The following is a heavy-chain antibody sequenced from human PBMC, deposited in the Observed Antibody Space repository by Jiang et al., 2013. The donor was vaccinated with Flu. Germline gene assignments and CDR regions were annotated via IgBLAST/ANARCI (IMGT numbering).Heavy chain of an antibody. CDR3: ARDTVVVPAAMAPYYYGMDV. CDR1: GGSISSGGYY. D-gene: IGHD2-2*01. Sequence: GSGLVKPSQTLSLTCTVSGGSISSGGYYWSWIRQHPGKGLEWIGYIYYSGSTYYNPSLKSRVTISVDTSKNQFSLKLSSVTAADTAVYYCARDTVVVPAAMAPYYYGMDVWGPRGPRVTVSS. J-gene: IGHJ6*01. V-gene: IGHV4-31*03. CDR2: IYYSGST.